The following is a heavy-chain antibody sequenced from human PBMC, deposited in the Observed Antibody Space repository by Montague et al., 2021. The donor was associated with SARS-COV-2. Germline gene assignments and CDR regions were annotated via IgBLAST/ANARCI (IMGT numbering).Heavy chain of an antibody. J-gene: IGHJ3*02. CDR2: VHYTGTT. CDR3: ARHRANAGSFDI. V-gene: IGHV4-39*01. D-gene: IGHD1-1*01. CDR1: GGSITVSLYD. Sequence: SETLSLTCTVSGGSITVSLYDWGWIRQPPGKGLERIGSVHYTGTTSYNASLKSRLTISVDTSENQFSLKMTSVTASDTAVYYCARHRANAGSFDIWGQGTMVTVSS.